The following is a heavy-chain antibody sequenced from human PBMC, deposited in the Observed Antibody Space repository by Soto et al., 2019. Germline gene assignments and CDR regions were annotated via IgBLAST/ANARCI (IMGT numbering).Heavy chain of an antibody. D-gene: IGHD1-26*01. CDR2: INPNSGGT. CDR1: GYTFTGYY. V-gene: IGHV1-2*04. CDR3: ATQRSEWELSFDY. Sequence: QVQLVQSGAEVKKPGASVKVSCKASGYTFTGYYMHWVRQAPGQGLEWMGWINPNSGGTNYAQKFQGWVTMTRDTAISTAYMELSRLRSDDTAVYYWATQRSEWELSFDYWGQGTLVTVSS. J-gene: IGHJ4*02.